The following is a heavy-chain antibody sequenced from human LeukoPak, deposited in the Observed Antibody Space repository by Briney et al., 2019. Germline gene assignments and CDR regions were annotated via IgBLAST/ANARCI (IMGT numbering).Heavy chain of an antibody. D-gene: IGHD3-22*01. CDR2: ISYDGSNK. V-gene: IGHV3-30*18. CDR1: GFTFSSYG. Sequence: GRSLRLPCAASGFTFSSYGMHWVRQAPGKGLEWVAVISYDGSNKYYADSVKGRFTISRDNSKNTLYLQMNSLRAEDTALYYCAKGNSYDSSGLPFDYWGQGTLVTVSS. CDR3: AKGNSYDSSGLPFDY. J-gene: IGHJ4*02.